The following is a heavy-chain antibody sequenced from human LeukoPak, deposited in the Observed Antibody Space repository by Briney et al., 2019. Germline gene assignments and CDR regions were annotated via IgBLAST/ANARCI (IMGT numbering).Heavy chain of an antibody. J-gene: IGHJ4*02. V-gene: IGHV3-11*01. D-gene: IGHD2-2*02. CDR2: ISSSGSTK. CDR1: GFTFSDYY. Sequence: GGSLRLSCAASGFTFSDYYMSWIRQAPGKGLEWVSYISSSGSTKYYADSVKGRFTISRDNAKNSLYLQMNSLRAEDTVVYYCARALVVVVPAAIPEGFDYWGQGTLVTVSS. CDR3: ARALVVVVPAAIPEGFDY.